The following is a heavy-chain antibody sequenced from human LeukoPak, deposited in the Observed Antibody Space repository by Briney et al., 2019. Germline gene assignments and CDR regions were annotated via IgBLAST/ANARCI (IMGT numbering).Heavy chain of an antibody. CDR3: ATDRYYGSGSYFY. CDR2: ISSSSSTR. J-gene: IGHJ4*02. V-gene: IGHV3-48*01. Sequence: PGGSLRLSCAASGFTFSSYSMNWVRQAPGKGLEWVSYISSSSSTRYYADSVKGRFTISRDNAKNSLYLQMNSLRAEDTAVYYCATDRYYGSGSYFYWGQGTLVTVSS. D-gene: IGHD3-10*01. CDR1: GFTFSSYS.